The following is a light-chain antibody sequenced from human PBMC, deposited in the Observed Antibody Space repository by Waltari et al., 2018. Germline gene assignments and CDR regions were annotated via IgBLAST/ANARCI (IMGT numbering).Light chain of an antibody. CDR2: STN. Sequence: QSVLTQPPSASGTPGQRVTISCFGSSSHIGTNTVTWYQQLPGTAPKLLIYSTNQWPSGVPDRFSGSKSGTSASLAISELQSEDEADYYCASWDDSLNALLFGGGTKLTVL. V-gene: IGLV1-44*01. CDR1: SSHIGTNT. J-gene: IGLJ2*01. CDR3: ASWDDSLNALL.